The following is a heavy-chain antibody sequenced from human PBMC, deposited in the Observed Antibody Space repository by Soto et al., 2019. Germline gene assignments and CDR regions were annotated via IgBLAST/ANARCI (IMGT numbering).Heavy chain of an antibody. V-gene: IGHV5-51*01. D-gene: IGHD5-12*01. J-gene: IGHJ3*02. CDR1: GYSFSTHL. Sequence: XESLKISWKGSGYSFSTHLLAWVRQMPGKGLEYMGIIYPGDSDARYSPSFQGQVTLSADKSISTAYLQWTSLKASDTAIYFCARARVSTPRLEDPFDIWGQGTMVTVSS. CDR2: IYPGDSDA. CDR3: ARARVSTPRLEDPFDI.